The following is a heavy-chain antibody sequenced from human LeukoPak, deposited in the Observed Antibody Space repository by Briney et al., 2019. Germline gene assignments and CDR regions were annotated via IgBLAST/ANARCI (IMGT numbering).Heavy chain of an antibody. CDR3: AKINYDFWSGQNYGMDV. CDR2: IYPGDSDT. D-gene: IGHD3-3*01. J-gene: IGHJ6*02. CDR1: VSIFTSYW. Sequence: GEPLNISCMSSVSIFTSYWIGWVRPMPRKGLEWMGIIYPGDSDTRSSPSFQGQVTISADKSISTAYLQWSSLKASDTAMYYCAKINYDFWSGQNYGMDVWGQGTTVTVSS. V-gene: IGHV5-51*01.